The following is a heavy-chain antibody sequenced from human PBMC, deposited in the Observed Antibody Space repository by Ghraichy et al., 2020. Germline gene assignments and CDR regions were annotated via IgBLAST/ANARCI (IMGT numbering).Heavy chain of an antibody. CDR3: ARGDFWSGSGSPHFDS. CDR2: MSSAGGTI. V-gene: IGHV3-11*01. D-gene: IGHD3-3*01. Sequence: GGSLRLSCAASGFTFSDYYMSWIRQAPGKGLECISHMSSAGGTIYYADSVEGRFTISRDNAENSLYLQMNSLRADDTAVYFCARGDFWSGSGSPHFDSWGRGTLVTVSS. CDR1: GFTFSDYY. J-gene: IGHJ4*02.